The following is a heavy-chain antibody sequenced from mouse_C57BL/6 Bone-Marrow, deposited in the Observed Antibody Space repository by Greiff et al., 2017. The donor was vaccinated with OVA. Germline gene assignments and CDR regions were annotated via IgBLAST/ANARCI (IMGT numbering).Heavy chain of an antibody. Sequence: QVQLQQPGAELVKPGASVKLSCKASGYTFTSYWMQWVKQRPGQGLEWIGEIDPSDSYTNYNQKFKGKATLTVDTSSSTAYMQLSSLTSEDSAVYYCARAPLLPFDYWGQGTTLTVSS. CDR1: GYTFTSYW. CDR3: ARAPLLPFDY. J-gene: IGHJ2*01. D-gene: IGHD2-3*01. CDR2: IDPSDSYT. V-gene: IGHV1-50*01.